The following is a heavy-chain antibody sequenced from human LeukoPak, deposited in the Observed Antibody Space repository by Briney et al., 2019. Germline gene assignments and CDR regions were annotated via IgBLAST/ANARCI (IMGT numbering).Heavy chain of an antibody. CDR1: GFNFSSYS. J-gene: IGHJ4*02. V-gene: IGHV3-21*01. Sequence: PGGSLRLSCAASGFNFSSYSMNWVRQAPGKGLEWVSSISSSSSYIYYADSVKGRFTISRDNAKNSLYLQMNSLRAEDTAAYYCARDGLSSSGLDYWGQGTLVTVSS. CDR2: ISSSSSYI. CDR3: ARDGLSSSGLDY. D-gene: IGHD6-19*01.